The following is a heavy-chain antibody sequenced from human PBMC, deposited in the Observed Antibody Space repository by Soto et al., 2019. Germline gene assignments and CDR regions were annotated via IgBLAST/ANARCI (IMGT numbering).Heavy chain of an antibody. CDR1: GFTFTRYG. CDR3: VSDRGYGHASVPYS. J-gene: IGHJ4*02. V-gene: IGHV3-30*03. D-gene: IGHD5-18*01. Sequence: QAHLVESGGGVVQPGRSLRLSCAASGFTFTRYGMHWVRQAPGTRLEWVAVISYDGGLQHYADSVKGRFTISRDNSKNMVLLQMKSLRAEDTAVYYCVSDRGYGHASVPYSWGQGTLVSVSS. CDR2: ISYDGGLQ.